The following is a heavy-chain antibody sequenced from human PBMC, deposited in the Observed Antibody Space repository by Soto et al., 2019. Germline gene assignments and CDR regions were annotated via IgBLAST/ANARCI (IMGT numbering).Heavy chain of an antibody. CDR2: ISGSGSSI. Sequence: EVQLLESGGGLVQPGGSLRLSCAASGFTFSNYAMTWVRQAPGKGLEWVSGISGSGSSIYYADSVKGRFTISRDNSKNTLYLQMNSLRAEDTAVYYCAKGGDSSSWKNWFDPWGQGTLVTVFS. CDR3: AKGGDSSSWKNWFDP. D-gene: IGHD6-13*01. V-gene: IGHV3-23*01. CDR1: GFTFSNYA. J-gene: IGHJ5*02.